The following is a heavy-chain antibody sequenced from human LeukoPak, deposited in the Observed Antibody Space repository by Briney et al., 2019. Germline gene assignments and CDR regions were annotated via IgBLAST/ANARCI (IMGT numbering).Heavy chain of an antibody. Sequence: ASVKASCKASGYTFTDYYMHWVRQAPGQGLEWMGWMNPKNGGTNYAQKFQGRVIMTRDTSISTSYMELSRLTSDDTAVYYRARSSVIVPAAINWFDPWGQGTLVTVSS. D-gene: IGHD2-2*01. CDR2: MNPKNGGT. CDR1: GYTFTDYY. V-gene: IGHV1-2*02. CDR3: ARSSVIVPAAINWFDP. J-gene: IGHJ5*02.